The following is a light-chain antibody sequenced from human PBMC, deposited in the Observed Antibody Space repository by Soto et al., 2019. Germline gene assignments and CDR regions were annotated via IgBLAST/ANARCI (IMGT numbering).Light chain of an antibody. Sequence: DIVMTQSPDALAVSLVERATINCKSSQSVFYSSNNRNYLAWYQQKPGQPPKLLIYRASIRASGVPDRFSGSGSGTDFTLTISSLQAEDVAVYYCQQYYGTPYTFGQGPKLEIK. V-gene: IGKV4-1*01. CDR3: QQYYGTPYT. J-gene: IGKJ2*01. CDR2: RAS. CDR1: QSVFYSSNNRNY.